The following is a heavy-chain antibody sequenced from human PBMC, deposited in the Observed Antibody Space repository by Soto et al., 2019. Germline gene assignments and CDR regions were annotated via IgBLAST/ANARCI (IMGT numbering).Heavy chain of an antibody. J-gene: IGHJ3*02. Sequence: GGSLRLSCAASGFTFRSYDMHWVRQATGKGLEWVSAIGTAGDTYYPGSVKGRFTISRENAKNSLYLQMNSLRAGDTAVYYCARGGDSGSFHAFDIWGQGTMVTVSS. CDR1: GFTFRSYD. CDR3: ARGGDSGSFHAFDI. D-gene: IGHD1-26*01. V-gene: IGHV3-13*01. CDR2: IGTAGDT.